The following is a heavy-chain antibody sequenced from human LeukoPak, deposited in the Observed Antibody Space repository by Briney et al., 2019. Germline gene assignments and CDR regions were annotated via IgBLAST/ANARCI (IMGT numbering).Heavy chain of an antibody. CDR2: ISSSGSTI. CDR1: GFTFSSYE. D-gene: IGHD3-10*01. J-gene: IGHJ5*02. V-gene: IGHV3-48*03. CDR3: GRAPGGGKFDP. Sequence: GGSLRLSCAASGFTFSSYEMNWVRQAPGKGLERVSYISSSGSTIYYADSVKGRFTISRDNAKNSLYLPMNSLRAEDTAVYYWGRAPGGGKFDPWGQGTLVTVSS.